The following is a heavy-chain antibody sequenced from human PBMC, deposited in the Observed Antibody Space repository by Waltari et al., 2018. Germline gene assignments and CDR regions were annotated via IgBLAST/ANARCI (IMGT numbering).Heavy chain of an antibody. V-gene: IGHV4-38-2*01. CDR1: GYSISSGYY. CDR2: IYHSGST. Sequence: QVQLQESGPGLVKPSETLSLTCAVSGYSISSGYYWGWIRQPPGKGLEWIGSIYHSGSTYYNPSLKGRVTISEDTSKNQFSLKRSSVTAADTAVYYCARVGQQLFSNWFDPWGQGTLVTVSS. CDR3: ARVGQQLFSNWFDP. D-gene: IGHD6-13*01. J-gene: IGHJ5*02.